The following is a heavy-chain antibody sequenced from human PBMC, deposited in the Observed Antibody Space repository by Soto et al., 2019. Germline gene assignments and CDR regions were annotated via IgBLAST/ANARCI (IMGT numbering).Heavy chain of an antibody. CDR1: GFTFSNYA. CDR2: ISGSGGST. Sequence: EVQLLESGGDLVQPGGSLSLSCAASGFTFSNYAMNWVRQAPGKGLEWVSSISGSGGSTYYADSVKGRFTISRDNSQKTLYLQLNSLRPEDTAMYYCAKEGIGGNCISSGCYSIDWFDPWGQGTRVTVSS. V-gene: IGHV3-23*01. CDR3: AKEGIGGNCISSGCYSIDWFDP. J-gene: IGHJ5*02. D-gene: IGHD2-2*01.